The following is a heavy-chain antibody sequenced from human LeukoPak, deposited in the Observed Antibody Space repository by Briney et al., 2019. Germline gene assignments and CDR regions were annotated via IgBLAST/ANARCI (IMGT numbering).Heavy chain of an antibody. CDR3: ARDSAPGDTYGLLGIDS. Sequence: ASVKVSFKASGFTFTSYYMHWVRQAPGQALEWMGWINPNSGGTNYSQKFQGRVTMTRDTSISTAYMELSRLRSDDTAVYYCARDSAPGDTYGLLGIDSWGQGTLVTVSS. V-gene: IGHV1-2*02. CDR1: GFTFTSYY. CDR2: INPNSGGT. D-gene: IGHD5-18*01. J-gene: IGHJ4*02.